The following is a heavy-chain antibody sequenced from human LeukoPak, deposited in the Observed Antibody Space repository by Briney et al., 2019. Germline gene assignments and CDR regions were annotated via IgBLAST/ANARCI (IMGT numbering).Heavy chain of an antibody. CDR2: IWHSGST. D-gene: IGHD3-10*01. CDR1: GGSISSANW. J-gene: IGHJ3*02. V-gene: IGHV4-4*02. CDR3: ARRDASGVANAVDI. Sequence: SETLSLTCAVSGGSISSANWWSWVRHPPGKGLEWIGEIWHSGSTNYNPSLRSRDTISVDKSRSQFSLKLSSVTAADTAVYYCARRDASGVANAVDIWGQGTMVTVSS.